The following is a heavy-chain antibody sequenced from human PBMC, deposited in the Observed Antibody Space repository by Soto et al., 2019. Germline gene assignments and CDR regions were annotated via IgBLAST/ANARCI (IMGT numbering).Heavy chain of an antibody. CDR2: ISGSGGST. CDR3: ATQTVVVVVAATFFDY. CDR1: GFTFSSYA. J-gene: IGHJ4*02. Sequence: GGSLRLSCAASGFTFSSYAMSWVRQAPGKGLEWVSAISGSGGSTYYADSVKGRFTISRDNSKNTLYLQMNSLRAEDTAVYYCATQTVVVVVAATFFDYWGQGTLVTVSS. D-gene: IGHD2-15*01. V-gene: IGHV3-23*01.